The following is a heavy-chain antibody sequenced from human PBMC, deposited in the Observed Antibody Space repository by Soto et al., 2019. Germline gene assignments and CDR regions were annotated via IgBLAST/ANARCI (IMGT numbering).Heavy chain of an antibody. CDR3: KWGYYHFWSGYPLLL. CDR1: GFTFGDYA. J-gene: IGHJ4*01. CDR2: IRSKAYGGTT. V-gene: IGHV3-49*04. Sequence: GGSLRLSCTASGFTFGDYAMSWVRQAPGKGLEWVGFIRSKAYGGTTEYAASVKGRFTISRDDSISIAYLQMNSLKTEDTAVYYCKWGYYHFWSGYPLLLWGHGSLVTVSS. D-gene: IGHD3-3*01.